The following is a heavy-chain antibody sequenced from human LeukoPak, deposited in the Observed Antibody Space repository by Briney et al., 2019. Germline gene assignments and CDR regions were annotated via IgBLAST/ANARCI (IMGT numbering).Heavy chain of an antibody. CDR3: ARASPLSLVADI. V-gene: IGHV3-30-3*01. CDR1: GFTFSSYA. Sequence: GGSLRLSCAASGFTFSSYAMHWVRQAPGKGLEWVAVISYDGSNKYYADSVKGRFTISRDNSKNTLYLQMNSLRAEDTAVYYCARASPLSLVADIWGQGTMVTVSS. D-gene: IGHD6-6*01. CDR2: ISYDGSNK. J-gene: IGHJ3*02.